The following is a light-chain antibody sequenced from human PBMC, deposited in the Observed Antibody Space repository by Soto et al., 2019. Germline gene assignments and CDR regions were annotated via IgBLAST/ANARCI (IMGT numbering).Light chain of an antibody. CDR1: QSVSSSY. CDR2: GAS. CDR3: EQYGNSPPYT. J-gene: IGKJ2*01. Sequence: EIVLTQSPGTLSLSPGERATLSCRASQSVSSSYLARYQQKPGQAPRLLIYGASSRATGIPDRFSGSGSGTDFTIPISRLEPEDCAVYYCEQYGNSPPYTFGSGTKLEIK. V-gene: IGKV3-20*01.